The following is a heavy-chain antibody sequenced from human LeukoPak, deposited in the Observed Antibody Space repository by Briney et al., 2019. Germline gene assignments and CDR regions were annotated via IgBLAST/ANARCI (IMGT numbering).Heavy chain of an antibody. J-gene: IGHJ4*02. CDR2: VNLQGST. CDR1: GGSITSTNY. CDR3: AREGGPYRPLDY. Sequence: SGTLSLTCGVSGGSITSTNYWTWVRQPPGKXXXWIGEVNLQGSTNYNPSLMGRVAISVDMSENHISLQLTSVTAADTAVYYCAREGGPYRPLDYSGQGTLVTVSS. V-gene: IGHV4-4*02.